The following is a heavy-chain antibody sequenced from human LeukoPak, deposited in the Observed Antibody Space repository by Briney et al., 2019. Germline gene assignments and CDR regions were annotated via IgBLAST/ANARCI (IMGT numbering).Heavy chain of an antibody. CDR1: GFTFSSYW. J-gene: IGHJ6*02. D-gene: IGHD1-26*01. Sequence: GGSLRLSCAASGFTFSSYWMSWVRQAPGKGLEWVANIKQDGSEKYYVDSVKGRFTISRDNAKNSLYLQMNSLRAEDTAVYYCASGKGWELPTGYGMDVWGQGTTVTVSS. V-gene: IGHV3-7*03. CDR2: IKQDGSEK. CDR3: ASGKGWELPTGYGMDV.